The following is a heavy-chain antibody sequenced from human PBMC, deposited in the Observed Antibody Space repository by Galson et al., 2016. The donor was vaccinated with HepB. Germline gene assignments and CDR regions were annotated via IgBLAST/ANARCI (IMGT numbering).Heavy chain of an antibody. D-gene: IGHD2-21*01. Sequence: WVRQAPGKGLEWVSLIYSAGNTYYAESVKGRFTISRDKSKNMLYLQMNSLKVEDTAVYYCARVYLWRFDPWGQGTLVTVSS. J-gene: IGHJ5*02. CDR3: ARVYLWRFDP. CDR2: IYSAGNT. V-gene: IGHV3-53*01.